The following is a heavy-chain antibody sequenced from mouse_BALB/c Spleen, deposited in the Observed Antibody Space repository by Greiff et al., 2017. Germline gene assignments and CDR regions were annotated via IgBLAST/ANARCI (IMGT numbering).Heavy chain of an antibody. CDR1: GYSITSDYA. D-gene: IGHD2-1*01. V-gene: IGHV3-2*02. J-gene: IGHJ4*01. CDR3: ARGVNYVEDY. CDR2: ISYSGST. Sequence: VQLKESGPGLVKPSQSLSLTCTVTGYSITSDYAWNWIRQFPGNKLEWMGYISYSGSTSYNPSLKSRISITRDTSKNQFFLQLNSVTTEDTATYYCARGVNYVEDYWGQGTSVTVSS.